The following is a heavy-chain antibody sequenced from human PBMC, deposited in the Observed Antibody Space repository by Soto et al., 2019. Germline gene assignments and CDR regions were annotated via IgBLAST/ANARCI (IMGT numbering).Heavy chain of an antibody. D-gene: IGHD6-19*01. Sequence: ASVKVSCKASGYTFTSYAMHWVRQAPGQRLEWMGWINAGNGNTKYSQKFKGRVTITRDTSASTAYMERSSLRSEDTAVYSCARGAWRAVAGALGYSGQGTLVTVS. CDR3: ARGAWRAVAGALGY. J-gene: IGHJ4*02. V-gene: IGHV1-3*01. CDR1: GYTFTSYA. CDR2: INAGNGNT.